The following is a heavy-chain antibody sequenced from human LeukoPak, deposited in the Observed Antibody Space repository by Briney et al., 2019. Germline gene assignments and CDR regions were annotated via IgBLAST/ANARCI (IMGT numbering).Heavy chain of an antibody. V-gene: IGHV4-39*01. CDR3: ARHDRIIASPLV. D-gene: IGHD6-13*01. CDR2: IYYSGTT. J-gene: IGHJ4*02. Sequence: SETLSLTCIVSGGSISSNSHNWGWIRQPPGKGLEWIGSIYYSGTTYYNPSLKSRLTISVDTSKNQFSLKLSSVTAVDTAVYYCARHDRIIASPLVWGQGILVTVSS. CDR1: GGSISSNSHN.